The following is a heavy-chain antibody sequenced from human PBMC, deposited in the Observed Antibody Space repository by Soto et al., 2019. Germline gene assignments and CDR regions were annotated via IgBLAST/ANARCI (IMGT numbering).Heavy chain of an antibody. D-gene: IGHD3-22*01. CDR1: GYSFTSYW. V-gene: IGHV5-51*01. J-gene: IGHJ3*02. CDR3: ARETPTYDSSGYYFAFDI. CDR2: IYPGDSDT. Sequence: PGESLKISCKGSGYSFTSYWIGWVRQMPGKGLEWMGIIYPGDSDTRYSPSFQGQVTISADKSISTAYLQWSSLKASDTAMYYCARETPTYDSSGYYFAFDIWGQGTMVTVSS.